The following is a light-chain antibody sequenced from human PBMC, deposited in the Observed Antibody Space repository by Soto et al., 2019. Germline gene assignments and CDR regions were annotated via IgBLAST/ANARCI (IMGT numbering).Light chain of an antibody. Sequence: DVQMTQSPSSLSASVGDRVTITCQASQDISNNLHWYQVKPGKAPKLLIHAASTLQSGVPSRFSGSGSGTDFTLTISSLQPEDFATYSCQQSYTTPRTFGLGTRVEI. CDR1: QDISNN. CDR3: QQSYTTPRT. CDR2: AAS. J-gene: IGKJ1*01. V-gene: IGKV1-39*01.